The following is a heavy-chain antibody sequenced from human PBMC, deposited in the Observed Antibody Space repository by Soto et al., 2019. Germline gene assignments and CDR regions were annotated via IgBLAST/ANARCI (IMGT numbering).Heavy chain of an antibody. Sequence: SETLSLTCTVSGGSISSSSYYWGWIRQPPGKGLEWIGSIYYSGSTYYNPSLKSRVTISVDTSKNQFSLKLSSVTAADTAVYYCARDDTAMVTPHYYYGMDVWGQGTTVTVSS. CDR2: IYYSGST. V-gene: IGHV4-39*02. J-gene: IGHJ6*02. CDR3: ARDDTAMVTPHYYYGMDV. D-gene: IGHD5-18*01. CDR1: GGSISSSSYY.